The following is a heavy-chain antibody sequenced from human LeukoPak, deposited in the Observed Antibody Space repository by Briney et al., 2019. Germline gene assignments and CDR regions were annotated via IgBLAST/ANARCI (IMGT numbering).Heavy chain of an antibody. V-gene: IGHV3-48*03. CDR2: INCCGSTI. Sequence: GGSLRLSCAASVFTFSSYEMNWVRQAPGKVLEWVSYINCCGSTIYYAHSVKGRFTIPRENAKNSLYLQMHSLIVEDTAVYYCAELGITMIGGVWGKGPTVTISS. CDR3: AELGITMIGGV. J-gene: IGHJ6*04. CDR1: VFTFSSYE. D-gene: IGHD3-10*02.